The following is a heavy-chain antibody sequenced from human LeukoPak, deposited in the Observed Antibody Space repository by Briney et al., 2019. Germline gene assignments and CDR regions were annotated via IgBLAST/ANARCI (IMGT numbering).Heavy chain of an antibody. Sequence: ASVKVSCKASGYTFTSYGISWVRQAPGQGLEWMGWISAYNGNTNYAQKLQGRVTMTTDTSTSTAYMEPRSLRSDDTAVYYCARDFYTMVRGVQPATLDYWGQGTLVTVSS. CDR2: ISAYNGNT. V-gene: IGHV1-18*01. J-gene: IGHJ4*02. CDR3: ARDFYTMVRGVQPATLDY. D-gene: IGHD3-10*01. CDR1: GYTFTSYG.